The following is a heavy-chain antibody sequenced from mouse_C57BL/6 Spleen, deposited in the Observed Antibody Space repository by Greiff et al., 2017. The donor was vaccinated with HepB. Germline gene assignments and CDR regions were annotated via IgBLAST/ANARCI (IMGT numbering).Heavy chain of an antibody. D-gene: IGHD1-1*01. Sequence: VQLQQSGAELVRPGASVKLSCKASGYTFTDYYINWVKQRPGQGLEWIARIYPGSGNTYYNEKFKGKATLTAEKSSSTAYMQLSSLTSEDSAVYFCARRRSTVVANYAMDYWGQGTSVTVSS. CDR2: IYPGSGNT. CDR3: ARRRSTVVANYAMDY. J-gene: IGHJ4*01. V-gene: IGHV1-76*01. CDR1: GYTFTDYY.